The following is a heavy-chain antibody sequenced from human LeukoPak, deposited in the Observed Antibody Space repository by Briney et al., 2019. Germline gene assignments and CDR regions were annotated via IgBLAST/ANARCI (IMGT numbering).Heavy chain of an antibody. V-gene: IGHV3-30*18. CDR3: AKVVDDCSGGSCYSPDY. J-gene: IGHJ4*02. CDR1: GFTFSSYG. CDR2: ISYDGSNK. Sequence: GGSLRLSCAASGFTFSSYGMHWVRQAPGKGLEWVAVISYDGSNKYYADSVKGRFTISRDNSKNTLYLQMNSLRAEDTAVYYCAKVVDDCSGGSCYSPDYWGQGTLVTVSS. D-gene: IGHD2-15*01.